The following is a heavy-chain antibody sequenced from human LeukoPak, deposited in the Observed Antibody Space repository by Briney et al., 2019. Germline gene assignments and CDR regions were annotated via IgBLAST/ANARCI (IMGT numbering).Heavy chain of an antibody. CDR2: IHHSGNT. CDR3: ARWDSGEWFHDAFDI. J-gene: IGHJ3*02. Sequence: SEALSLTCTVSGFSISTNYYWGWTRQPPGKGLEWIGNIHHSGNTYYNPSLKSRVTISVDTSKNQFSLKLRSVTAADTALYYCARWDSGEWFHDAFDIWGQGTRVTVSS. D-gene: IGHD3-3*01. CDR1: GFSISTNYY. V-gene: IGHV4-38-2*02.